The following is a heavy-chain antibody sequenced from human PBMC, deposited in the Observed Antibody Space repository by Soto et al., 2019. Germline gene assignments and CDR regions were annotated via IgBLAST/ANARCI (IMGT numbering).Heavy chain of an antibody. CDR2: ISYEGSHT. J-gene: IGHJ4*02. CDR3: AKEVHCGGGSCSWSEGFDY. CDR1: GFIFSSYG. D-gene: IGHD2-15*01. V-gene: IGHV3-30*18. Sequence: QVQLVESVGRVVQPGRSLRLSCAASGFIFSSYGMHWVRQAPGKGLEWVAVISYEGSHTYYADSVKGRFTITRDNSKNTPYLQMNSLSPEDTAVYYCAKEVHCGGGSCSWSEGFDYWGQGTLLTVSS.